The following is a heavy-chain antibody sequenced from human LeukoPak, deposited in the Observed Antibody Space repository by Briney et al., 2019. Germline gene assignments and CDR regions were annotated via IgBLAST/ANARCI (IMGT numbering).Heavy chain of an antibody. CDR3: ARDRAAAGMGFDY. Sequence: SQTLSLTCTVSGGSISSGSYYWGWIRQPPGKGLEWIGSIYYSGSTYYNPSLKSRVTISVDTSKNQFSLKLSSVTAADTAVYYCARDRAAAGMGFDYWGQGTLVTVSS. CDR2: IYYSGST. CDR1: GGSISSGSYY. D-gene: IGHD6-13*01. V-gene: IGHV4-39*07. J-gene: IGHJ4*02.